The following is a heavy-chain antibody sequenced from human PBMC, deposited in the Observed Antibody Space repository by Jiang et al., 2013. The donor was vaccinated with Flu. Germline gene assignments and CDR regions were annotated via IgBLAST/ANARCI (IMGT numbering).Heavy chain of an antibody. CDR2: ISYDGSNK. CDR3: ARDSDILTGGDSGAFDI. D-gene: IGHD3-9*01. V-gene: IGHV3-30-3*01. Sequence: LSCAASGFTFSSYAMHWVRQAPGKGLEWVAVISYDGSNKYYADSVKGRFTISRDNSKNTLYLQMNSLRAEDTAVYYCARDSDILTGGDSGAFDIWGQGTMVTVSS. CDR1: GFTFSSYA. J-gene: IGHJ3*02.